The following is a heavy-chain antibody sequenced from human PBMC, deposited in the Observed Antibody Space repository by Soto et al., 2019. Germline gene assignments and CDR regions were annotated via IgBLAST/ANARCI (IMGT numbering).Heavy chain of an antibody. CDR2: INHSGST. J-gene: IGHJ2*01. D-gene: IGHD6-19*01. CDR1: GGSISSGGYY. V-gene: IGHV4-31*03. CDR3: ARLASGWQYYYFDF. Sequence: PSETLSLTCTVSGGSISSGGYYWSWIRQHPGKGLEWIGDINHSGSTYYNPSLTRRVTLSVDTSKNQVSLKLTSVTAADTAVYYCARLASGWQYYYFDFWGRGTPFTVSS.